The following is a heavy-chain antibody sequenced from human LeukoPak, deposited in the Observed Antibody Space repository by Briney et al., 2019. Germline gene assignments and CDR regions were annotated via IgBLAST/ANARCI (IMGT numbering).Heavy chain of an antibody. V-gene: IGHV4-59*08. D-gene: IGHD2-21*01. CDR3: ARHEPGGYFNY. CDR1: SGSISNYY. Sequence: SETLSLTCTVSSGSISNYYWSWIRQPPGKGLEWIGYIYYSGSTNYNPSLKSRVTISVDTSKNQFSLRLSSVTAADTAVYYYARHEPGGYFNYWGQGTLVTVSS. CDR2: IYYSGST. J-gene: IGHJ4*02.